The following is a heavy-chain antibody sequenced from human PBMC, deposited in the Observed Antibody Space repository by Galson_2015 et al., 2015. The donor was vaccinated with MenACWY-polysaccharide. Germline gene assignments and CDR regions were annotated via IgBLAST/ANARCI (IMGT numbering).Heavy chain of an antibody. J-gene: IGHJ4*02. CDR3: ARVQGGYSNDLRRPHSFDD. CDR2: ILSDGSAK. D-gene: IGHD6-13*01. Sequence: SLRLSCAASGFTFSNFGMHWVRQAPGKGLEWVAIILSDGSAKYYADSVKGRFTISRDNTKNTLHLQMNSLRAEDTAVYYCARVQGGYSNDLRRPHSFDDWGQGTLVTVSS. CDR1: GFTFSNFG. V-gene: IGHV3-33*08.